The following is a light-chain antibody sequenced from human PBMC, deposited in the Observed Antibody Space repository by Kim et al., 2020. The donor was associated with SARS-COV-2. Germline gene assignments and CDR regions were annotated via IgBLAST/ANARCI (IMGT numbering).Light chain of an antibody. CDR1: QSVTSN. CDR3: QQNAKWTR. CDR2: AAS. J-gene: IGKJ3*01. Sequence: EIVMTQSPATLSVSPGETATLSCRASQSVTSNLVWYQQKPGQAPRLLIYAASTRATGIPARFSGAGSGTEFTLTISSLQPEDFAIYYWQQNAKWTRFGPGTRVDIK. V-gene: IGKV3-15*01.